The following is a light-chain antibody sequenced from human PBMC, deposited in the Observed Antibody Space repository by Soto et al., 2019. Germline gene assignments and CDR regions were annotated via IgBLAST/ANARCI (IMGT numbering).Light chain of an antibody. CDR1: QSVSSN. J-gene: IGKJ2*01. Sequence: EIVMTQSPATLSVSPGERATLSCRASQSVSSNLAWYQQKPGQPPRLLIYGASPRATGIPARFSGSGSGTEFTLTISSLQSEDFAVYYCQQYNNWPPRNTFGQGTKLEIK. CDR3: QQYNNWPPRNT. CDR2: GAS. V-gene: IGKV3-15*01.